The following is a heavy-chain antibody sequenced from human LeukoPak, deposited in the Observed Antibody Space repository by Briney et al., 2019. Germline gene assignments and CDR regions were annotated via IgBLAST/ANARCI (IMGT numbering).Heavy chain of an antibody. J-gene: IGHJ5*02. D-gene: IGHD6-19*01. V-gene: IGHV1-46*01. CDR3: ARGAGKGNWFDP. CDR2: INPSGGST. Sequence: ASVNVSCTASGYTLTSYYMHWVRQATGQGLEWMGIINPSGGSTSYAQTCPGRVTMTRDTSTSTVYMELSSLRSEDTAVYYCARGAGKGNWFDPWGQGTLVTVSS. CDR1: GYTLTSYY.